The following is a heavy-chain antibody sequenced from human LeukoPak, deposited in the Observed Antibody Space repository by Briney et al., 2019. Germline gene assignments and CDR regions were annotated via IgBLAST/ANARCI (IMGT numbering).Heavy chain of an antibody. CDR2: ISYSGGRT. Sequence: GGSLRLSCAASGFTFSDYYMSWIRQAPGKGLEWVSTISYSGGRTDYADSVKGRFAISRDSSKNTLYLQMNGLRGDDTAIYYCAKDDGGSPPDAFDIWGQGTLVSVSS. D-gene: IGHD1-26*01. CDR3: AKDDGGSPPDAFDI. CDR1: GFTFSDYY. V-gene: IGHV3-23*01. J-gene: IGHJ3*02.